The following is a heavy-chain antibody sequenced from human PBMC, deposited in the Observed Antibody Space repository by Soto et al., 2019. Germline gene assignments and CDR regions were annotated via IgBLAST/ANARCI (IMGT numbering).Heavy chain of an antibody. Sequence: PGGSLRLSCAASGFTFSSYAMSWVRQAPGKGLEWVSAISGSGGSTYYADSVKGRFTISRDNSKNTLYLQMNSLRAEDTAVYYCAKDNDFWSGSPGDFDYWGQGTLVTVSS. D-gene: IGHD3-3*01. J-gene: IGHJ4*02. CDR2: ISGSGGST. V-gene: IGHV3-23*01. CDR1: GFTFSSYA. CDR3: AKDNDFWSGSPGDFDY.